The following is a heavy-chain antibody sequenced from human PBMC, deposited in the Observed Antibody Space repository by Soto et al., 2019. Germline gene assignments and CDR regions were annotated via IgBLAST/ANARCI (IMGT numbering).Heavy chain of an antibody. Sequence: EVHLLESGGALVQPGGSLSLSCAASGFTFSGYSMSWVRQSARKGLEWVASILGSDGSTFYADSVKGRFTISRDDSKNTLFLEMKSRRPEDTAVYFCTKHPYFDYIFYFQHWGQGTLVAVSS. V-gene: IGHV3-23*01. CDR1: GFTFSGYS. D-gene: IGHD3-9*01. CDR3: TKHPYFDYIFYFQH. CDR2: ILGSDGST. J-gene: IGHJ1*01.